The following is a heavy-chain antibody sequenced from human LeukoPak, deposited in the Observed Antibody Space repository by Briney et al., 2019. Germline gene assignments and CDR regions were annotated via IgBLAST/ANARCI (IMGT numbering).Heavy chain of an antibody. CDR1: GYRFTSYY. D-gene: IGHD4-17*01. CDR3: ARAVTTYNWFDL. Sequence: GASVKVSCKASGYRFTSYYMNWVRQAPGQGLEWMGIINPSGGTTTYAQKLQGRVTMTRDTSTSTVYMELSSLRFEDTAVYYCARAVTTYNWFDLWGQGTLVSVSS. V-gene: IGHV1-46*04. J-gene: IGHJ5*02. CDR2: INPSGGTT.